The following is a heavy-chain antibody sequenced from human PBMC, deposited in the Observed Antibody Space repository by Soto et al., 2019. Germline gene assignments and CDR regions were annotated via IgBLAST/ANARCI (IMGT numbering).Heavy chain of an antibody. D-gene: IGHD2-8*01. CDR1: GGCISSGGYS. Sequence: QLQLQESGSGLVKPSQTLSLTCAVSGGCISSGGYSWSWIRQPPGKGLGWIGYIYHSGSTYYNPSLKGRVTISVDRSRNQFSLKLSSVPAADTTVYYCARWWMYAPRFDPCSQETLVTVSS. J-gene: IGHJ5*02. V-gene: IGHV4-30-2*01. CDR3: ARWWMYAPRFDP. CDR2: IYHSGST.